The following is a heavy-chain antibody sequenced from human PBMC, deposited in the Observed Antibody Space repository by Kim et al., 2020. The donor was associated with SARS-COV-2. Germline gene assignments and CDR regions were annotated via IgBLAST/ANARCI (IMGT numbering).Heavy chain of an antibody. Sequence: GGSLRLSCAASGFTFSSYGMHWVRQAPGKGLEWVAVISYDGSNKYYADSVKGRFTISRDNSKNTLYLQMNSLRAEDTAVYYCARDFRYYDSSGFFMGFDWGDYWGQGTLVTVSS. J-gene: IGHJ4*02. CDR1: GFTFSSYG. V-gene: IGHV3-33*05. D-gene: IGHD3-22*01. CDR3: ARDFRYYDSSGFFMGFDWGDY. CDR2: ISYDGSNK.